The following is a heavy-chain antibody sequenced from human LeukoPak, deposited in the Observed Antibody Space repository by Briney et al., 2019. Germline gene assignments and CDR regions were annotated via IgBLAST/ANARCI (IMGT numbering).Heavy chain of an antibody. Sequence: GGSLRHSCAASGFSFSSYWMSWVRQAPGKGLEWVANIKRDGSEKYYVDSVKGRFTISRDNAKNSLYLQMNSLRAEDTAVYYCARDPVRRYDYWGQGTLVTVSS. J-gene: IGHJ4*02. CDR2: IKRDGSEK. V-gene: IGHV3-7*01. CDR3: ARDPVRRYDY. CDR1: GFSFSSYW. D-gene: IGHD1-1*01.